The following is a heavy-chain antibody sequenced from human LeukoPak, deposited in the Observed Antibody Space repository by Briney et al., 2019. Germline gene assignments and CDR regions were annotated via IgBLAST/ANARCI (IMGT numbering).Heavy chain of an antibody. Sequence: GGSLRLSCAASGFTFSSYGMHWVRQAPGKGLEWVTVISYDGSNKYYADSVEGRFTISRDNSKNTLYVQMNSLRAEDTAVYYCAKDGYSSGNMIDYWGQGSLVTVSS. D-gene: IGHD6-19*01. CDR1: GFTFSSYG. V-gene: IGHV3-30*18. CDR2: ISYDGSNK. CDR3: AKDGYSSGNMIDY. J-gene: IGHJ4*02.